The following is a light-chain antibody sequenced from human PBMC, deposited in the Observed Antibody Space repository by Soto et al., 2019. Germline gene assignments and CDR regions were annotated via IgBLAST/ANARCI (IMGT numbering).Light chain of an antibody. CDR3: QQYNNWHPGT. CDR2: GAS. Sequence: ITQSPVTLSVSPGETASLSCRASQSIGSNLAWYQHKPGQAPSLLIYGASTRAYGIPARFSGSGSGTEFTVTISSLQSEDSAAYYCQQYNNWHPGTFGQGTRLEIK. CDR1: QSIGSN. J-gene: IGKJ5*01. V-gene: IGKV3-15*01.